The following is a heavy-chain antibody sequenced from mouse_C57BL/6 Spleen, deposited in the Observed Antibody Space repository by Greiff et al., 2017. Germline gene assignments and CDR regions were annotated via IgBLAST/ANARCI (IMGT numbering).Heavy chain of an antibody. V-gene: IGHV1-80*01. D-gene: IGHD3-2*02. J-gene: IGHJ2*01. CDR2: IYPGDGDT. CDR3: ARTAQAHYFDY. CDR1: GYAFSSYW. Sequence: QVQLQQSGAELVKPGASVKISCKASGYAFSSYWMNWVKQRPGKGLEWIGQIYPGDGDTNYNGKFKGKATLTADKSSSTAYMQLSSLTSEDSAVYFCARTAQAHYFDYWGQGTTLTVSS.